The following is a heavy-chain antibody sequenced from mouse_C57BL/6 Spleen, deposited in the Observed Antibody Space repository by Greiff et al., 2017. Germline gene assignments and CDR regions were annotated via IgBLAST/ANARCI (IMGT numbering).Heavy chain of an antibody. D-gene: IGHD1-1*01. J-gene: IGHJ2*01. V-gene: IGHV5-9*01. CDR2: ISGGGGNT. CDR1: GFTFSSYT. Sequence: EVKVVESGGGLVKPGGSLKLSCAASGFTFSSYTMSWVRQTPEKRLEWVATISGGGGNTYYPDSVKGRFTISRDNAKNTLYLQMSSLRSEDTALYYCARRRSVTTVVEGYYFDYWGQGTTLTVSS. CDR3: ARRRSVTTVVEGYYFDY.